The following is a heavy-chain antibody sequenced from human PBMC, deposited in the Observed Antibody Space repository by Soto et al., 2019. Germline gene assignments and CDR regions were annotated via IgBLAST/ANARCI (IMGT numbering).Heavy chain of an antibody. CDR3: ARERGGYGLFDS. CDR1: GGSISNAAYS. V-gene: IGHV4-30-2*01. CDR2: IYPSGMP. Sequence: TLSLTCTVSGGSISNAAYSWSWIRQPPGKGLEWIGYIYPSGMPFYNPSLRSRVTISIDRSNDQFSLNLKSVTAADTAVYYCARERGGYGLFDSWGQGTLVTV. J-gene: IGHJ4*02. D-gene: IGHD5-18*01.